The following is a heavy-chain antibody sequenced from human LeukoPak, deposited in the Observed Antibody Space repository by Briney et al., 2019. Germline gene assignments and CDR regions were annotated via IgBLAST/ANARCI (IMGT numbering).Heavy chain of an antibody. V-gene: IGHV4-34*01. Sequence: SETLSLTCAVYGGSFSGYYWSWIRQPPGKGLEWVEEINYSGSTNYNPSLKSRVTISVDTSKNQFSLKLSSVTAADTAVYYCARQGPLDSSGYYHYYYYGMDVWGQGTTVTVSS. CDR2: INYSGST. J-gene: IGHJ6*02. CDR3: ARQGPLDSSGYYHYYYYGMDV. CDR1: GGSFSGYY. D-gene: IGHD3-22*01.